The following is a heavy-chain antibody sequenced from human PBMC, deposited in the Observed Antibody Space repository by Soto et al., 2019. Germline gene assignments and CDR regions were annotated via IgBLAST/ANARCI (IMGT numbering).Heavy chain of an antibody. CDR2: IYYSGST. Sequence: QVKLQESGPGLVKPSQTLSLTCTFSGGSISSGGYYWSGFRQHPGKGLEWIGYIYYSGSTYYNPSLKSRVTISVDTSKNQFSLKLSSVTAADTAVYYCAGIYSGSPGGTLRYWGQGTLVTVSS. V-gene: IGHV4-31*03. D-gene: IGHD1-26*01. CDR3: AGIYSGSPGGTLRY. J-gene: IGHJ4*02. CDR1: GGSISSGGYY.